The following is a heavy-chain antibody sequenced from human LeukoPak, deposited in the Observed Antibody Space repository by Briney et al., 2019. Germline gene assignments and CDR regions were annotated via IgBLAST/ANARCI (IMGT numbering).Heavy chain of an antibody. CDR1: GGSISSYY. CDR2: IYYSGST. V-gene: IGHV4-59*12. Sequence: PSETLSLTCTVSGGSISSYYWSWIRQPPGKGLEWIGYIYYSGSTNYNPSLKSRVTISVDTSKNQFSLKLSSVTAADTAVYYCARGIVVVVAATTHFDYWGQGTLVTVSS. J-gene: IGHJ4*02. D-gene: IGHD2-15*01. CDR3: ARGIVVVVAATTHFDY.